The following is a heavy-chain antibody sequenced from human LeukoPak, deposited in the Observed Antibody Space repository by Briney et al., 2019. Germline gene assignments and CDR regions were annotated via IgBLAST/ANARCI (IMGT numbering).Heavy chain of an antibody. CDR2: IYYTGST. Sequence: SETLSLTCTVSGGSISRGDYYWTWIRQPPGKGLEWIGYIYYTGSTYYNPSLKSRVTISIDTSKNQFSLKLSSVTAADTAVYYCAVGHYYHSSGYLFDSWGQGTLVTVSS. CDR3: AVGHYYHSSGYLFDS. D-gene: IGHD3-22*01. CDR1: GGSISRGDYY. J-gene: IGHJ4*02. V-gene: IGHV4-30-4*01.